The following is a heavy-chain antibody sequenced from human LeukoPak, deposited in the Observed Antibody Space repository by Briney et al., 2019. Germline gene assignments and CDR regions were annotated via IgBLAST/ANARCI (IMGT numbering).Heavy chain of an antibody. CDR1: GYTFTSYG. V-gene: IGHV1-18*01. Sequence: GASVKVSCKASGYTFTSYGISWVRQAPGQGLEWMGWISAYNGNTNYAQKLQGRVTMTTDTSTSTAYMELRSLRSDDTAVYYCARDYYDSSGYLWFYYYYGMDVWGQGTTVTVSS. D-gene: IGHD3-22*01. J-gene: IGHJ6*02. CDR3: ARDYYDSSGYLWFYYYYGMDV. CDR2: ISAYNGNT.